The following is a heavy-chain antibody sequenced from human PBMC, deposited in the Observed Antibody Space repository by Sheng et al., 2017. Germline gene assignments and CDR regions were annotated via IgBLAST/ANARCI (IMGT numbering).Heavy chain of an antibody. CDR1: GGSLSGYY. V-gene: IGHV4-34*01. D-gene: IGHD3-10*01. CDR3: ARGRKTYYYGSGSPPRTYYYYGMDV. CDR2: INHSGST. J-gene: IGHJ6*02. Sequence: QVQLQQWGAGLLKPSETLSLTCAVYGGSLSGYYWSWIRQPPGKGLEWIGEINHSGSTNYNPSLKSRVTISVDTSKNQFSLKLSSVTAADTAVYYCARGRKTYYYGSGSPPRTYYYYGMDVWGQGTTVTVSS.